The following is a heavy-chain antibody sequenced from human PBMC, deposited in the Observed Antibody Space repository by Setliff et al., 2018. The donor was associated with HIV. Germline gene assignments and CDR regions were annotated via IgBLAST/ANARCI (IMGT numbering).Heavy chain of an antibody. D-gene: IGHD6-13*01. V-gene: IGHV1-18*01. CDR2: ISVYNGNT. Sequence: ASVKVSCKASTYTFSSYVINWVRQAPGQGLEWMGRISVYNGNTIYAQKPQGRVIMTTDTSTSTAYMELRSLRSDDTAMYYCATDPGYSSTWYSESFQHWGQGTVVTVSS. CDR1: TYTFSSYV. J-gene: IGHJ1*01. CDR3: ATDPGYSSTWYSESFQH.